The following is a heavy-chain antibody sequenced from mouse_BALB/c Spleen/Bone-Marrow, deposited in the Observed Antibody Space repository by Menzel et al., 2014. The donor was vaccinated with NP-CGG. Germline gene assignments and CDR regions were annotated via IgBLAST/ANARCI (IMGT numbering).Heavy chain of an antibody. CDR2: IDPANGNT. Sequence: VQLQQPGAEIVKPGASVKSSCTTSGFNIEDSYIYWMKQRPEQGLEWIGRIDPANGNTKYDPKFQGKATITVDTSSATAYLQLSSLTSEDTAVYYCARNYGSSLDYWGQGTTLTVSS. J-gene: IGHJ2*01. CDR1: GFNIEDSY. CDR3: ARNYGSSLDY. V-gene: IGHV14-3*02. D-gene: IGHD1-1*01.